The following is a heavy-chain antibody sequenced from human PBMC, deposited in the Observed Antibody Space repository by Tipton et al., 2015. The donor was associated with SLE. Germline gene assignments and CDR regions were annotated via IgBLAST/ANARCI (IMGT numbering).Heavy chain of an antibody. V-gene: IGHV4-61*08. J-gene: IGHJ6*02. CDR1: GGSISSGGYY. CDR3: ARSGGQQWLPTYYYYGMDV. Sequence: TLSLTCTVSGGSISSGGYYWSWIRQPPGKGLEWIGYIYYSGSTNYNPSLKSRVTISVDTSKNQFSLKLSSVTAADTAVYYCARSGGQQWLPTYYYYGMDVWGQGTTVTVSS. CDR2: IYYSGST. D-gene: IGHD6-19*01.